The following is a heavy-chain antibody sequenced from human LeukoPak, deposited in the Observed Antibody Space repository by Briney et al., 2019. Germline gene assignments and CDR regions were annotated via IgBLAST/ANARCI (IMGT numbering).Heavy chain of an antibody. D-gene: IGHD3-9*01. J-gene: IGHJ4*02. CDR1: GFVFSSYA. CDR3: AKVGTYEILTGYSPHLDY. CDR2: TSGGGGST. Sequence: GGSLRLSCAASGFVFSSYAMTWVRQTPGKGLEWVSDTSGGGGSTYYADSVKGRFTISRDNSKDTLYLQLNSLRAEDTAAYYCAKVGTYEILTGYSPHLDYWGQGTLVTVSS. V-gene: IGHV3-23*01.